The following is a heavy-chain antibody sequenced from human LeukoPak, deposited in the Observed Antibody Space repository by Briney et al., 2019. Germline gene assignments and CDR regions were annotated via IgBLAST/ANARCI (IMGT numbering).Heavy chain of an antibody. Sequence: PSETLSLTCAVSGYSISSGYYWGWIRQPPGKGLEWIGSIYHSGSTYYNPSLKSRVTISVDTSKNQFSLKLSSVTAADPAVYYCARAQVGATDWFDPWGQGTLVTVSS. J-gene: IGHJ5*02. CDR2: IYHSGST. V-gene: IGHV4-38-2*01. CDR1: GYSISSGYY. D-gene: IGHD1-26*01. CDR3: ARAQVGATDWFDP.